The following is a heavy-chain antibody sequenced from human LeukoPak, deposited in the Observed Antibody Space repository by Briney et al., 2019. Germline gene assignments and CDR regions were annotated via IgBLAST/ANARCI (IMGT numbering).Heavy chain of an antibody. D-gene: IGHD2-15*01. CDR3: AKGPLGYCSGGSCLFDY. Sequence: GGSLRLSCAASGFTFSSYAMSWVRQAPGKGLEWVSAISGSGSSTYYADSVKGRFTISRDNSKNTLYLQMNSLRAEDTAVYYCAKGPLGYCSGGSCLFDYWGQGTLVTVSS. V-gene: IGHV3-23*01. CDR2: ISGSGSST. CDR1: GFTFSSYA. J-gene: IGHJ4*02.